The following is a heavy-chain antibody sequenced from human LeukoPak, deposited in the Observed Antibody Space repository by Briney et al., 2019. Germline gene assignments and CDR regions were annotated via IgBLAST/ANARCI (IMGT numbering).Heavy chain of an antibody. CDR3: ARTVKGKDGQWLVLVY. V-gene: IGHV1-2*02. CDR1: GYTFTGYY. CDR2: INPNSGGT. D-gene: IGHD6-19*01. Sequence: ASVKVSCKASGYTFTGYYMHRVRQAPGQGLEWMGWINPNSGGTNYAQKFQGRVTMTRDTSISTAYMELSRLRSDDTAVYYCARTVKGKDGQWLVLVYWGQGTLVTVSS. J-gene: IGHJ4*02.